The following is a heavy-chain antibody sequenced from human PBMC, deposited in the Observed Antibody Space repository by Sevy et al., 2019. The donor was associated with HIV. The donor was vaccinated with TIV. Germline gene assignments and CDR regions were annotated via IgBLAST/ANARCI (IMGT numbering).Heavy chain of an antibody. Sequence: GGSLRLSCAASGFSFNTHAMHWVRQAPGKGLDWVALISYDGSAKYYADSVKGRFTVSRDDSKNTLYLQMNSLRTEDSAVYYCAREGGHNSACTPGKYWGQGTQVTVSS. CDR3: AREGGHNSACTPGKY. V-gene: IGHV3-30-3*01. D-gene: IGHD6-19*01. CDR2: ISYDGSAK. J-gene: IGHJ4*02. CDR1: GFSFNTHA.